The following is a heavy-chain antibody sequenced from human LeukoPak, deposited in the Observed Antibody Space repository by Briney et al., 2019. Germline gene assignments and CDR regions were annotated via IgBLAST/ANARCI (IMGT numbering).Heavy chain of an antibody. V-gene: IGHV4-59*01. CDR3: ARERGSPTSPYYYHYMDV. CDR1: GGSISSYY. Sequence: PSETLSLTCTVSGGSISSYYWSWIRQPPGKELEWIGYIYYSGSTNYNPSLKSRVTISVDTSKNQFSLKLSSVTAADTAVYYCARERGSPTSPYYYHYMDVWGKGTTVTVSS. CDR2: IYYSGST. J-gene: IGHJ6*03.